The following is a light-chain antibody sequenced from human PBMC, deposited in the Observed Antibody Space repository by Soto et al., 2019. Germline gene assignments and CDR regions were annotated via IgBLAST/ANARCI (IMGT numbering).Light chain of an antibody. CDR3: QQLNSYPYT. V-gene: IGKV1-9*01. Sequence: DIQLTQSPSFLSASVGDRVTITCRASQGISSYLAWYQQKPGKAPNLLIYAASTLQSGVPSRFSGSGSGTEFTLTISSLQPEDFATYYCQQLNSYPYTVGQGTKLDIK. CDR1: QGISSY. J-gene: IGKJ2*01. CDR2: AAS.